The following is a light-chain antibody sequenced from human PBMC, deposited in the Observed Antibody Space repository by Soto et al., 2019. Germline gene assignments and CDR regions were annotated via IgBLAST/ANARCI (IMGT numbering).Light chain of an antibody. CDR2: AAS. Sequence: DIQMTQSPSSLSASVGASVTITCRASQNIYNYLNWYQQKPGKAPRLLIYAASTLHSGVPSRFPGSGSGTDFSLTINGLQPEDFATYYCQHSYTAPPFTFGQGTRLEI. J-gene: IGKJ2*01. V-gene: IGKV1-39*01. CDR1: QNIYNY. CDR3: QHSYTAPPFT.